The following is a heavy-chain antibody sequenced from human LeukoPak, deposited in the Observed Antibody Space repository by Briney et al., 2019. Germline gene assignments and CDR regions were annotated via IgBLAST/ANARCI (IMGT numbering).Heavy chain of an antibody. D-gene: IGHD5-18*01. CDR3: ASLGTSYEVDY. V-gene: IGHV3-7*01. CDR1: GFTFSNYW. CDR2: IKTDGSEK. Sequence: PGGSLRLSCEGSGFTFSNYWMGWVRQAPGKGLQWVANIKTDGSEKYYVDSVKGRFTISRDNAKNSLYLQMNSLRAEDTAVYYCASLGTSYEVDYWGQETLVTVSS. J-gene: IGHJ4*02.